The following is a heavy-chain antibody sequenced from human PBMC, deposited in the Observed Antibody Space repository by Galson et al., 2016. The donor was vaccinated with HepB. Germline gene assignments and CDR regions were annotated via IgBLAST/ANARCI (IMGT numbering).Heavy chain of an antibody. CDR2: IYTSGST. V-gene: IGHV4-4*07. D-gene: IGHD5-18*01. J-gene: IGHJ4*02. CDR1: GGSISNYY. CDR3: ARDLYSYGYRNYFDY. Sequence: SETLSLTCTVSGGSISNYYWGWIRQPAGKGLEWIGHIYTSGSTNYNPSLKSRVTMSVDTSKNQFPLKLSSVTAADTAVYYCARDLYSYGYRNYFDYWGQGTLVTVSS.